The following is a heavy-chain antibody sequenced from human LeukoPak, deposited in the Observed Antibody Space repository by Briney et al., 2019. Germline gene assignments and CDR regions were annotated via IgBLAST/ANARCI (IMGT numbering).Heavy chain of an antibody. Sequence: TGGSLRLSCAASGFTFSSYEMNWVRQAPGKGLEWVSYISSSGSTIYYADSVKGRFTISRDNAKNSLYLQMNSLRAEDTAVYYCAGTYYDILTGYPAWFDPWGQGTLVTVSS. J-gene: IGHJ5*02. CDR1: GFTFSSYE. CDR3: AGTYYDILTGYPAWFDP. D-gene: IGHD3-9*01. V-gene: IGHV3-48*03. CDR2: ISSSGSTI.